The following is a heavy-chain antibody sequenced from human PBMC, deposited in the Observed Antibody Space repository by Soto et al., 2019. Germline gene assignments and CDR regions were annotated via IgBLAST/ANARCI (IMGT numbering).Heavy chain of an antibody. V-gene: IGHV4-59*08. Sequence: TETLSLTCTVSGGSISSYYWSWIRQPPGKGLEWIGYIYYSGSTNYNPSLKSRVTISVDRSKNQLSLKLSSVTAADTAVYYCDRVAAVNWFDPWGQGNLVTVSS. CDR1: GGSISSYY. D-gene: IGHD4-4*01. CDR3: DRVAAVNWFDP. CDR2: IYYSGST. J-gene: IGHJ5*02.